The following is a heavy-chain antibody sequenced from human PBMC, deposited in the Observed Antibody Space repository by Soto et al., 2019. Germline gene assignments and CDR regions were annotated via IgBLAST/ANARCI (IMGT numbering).Heavy chain of an antibody. CDR1: GYSFTSYW. V-gene: IGHV5-51*01. CDR3: ARNSLTGYYNHYSSMDV. Sequence: GESLKISCRSSGYSFTSYWIGWVRLMPGKGLEWMGSIYPDDSDTKYSPSFQGQVTISADKSISAAYLQWSSLKASDTAIYYCARNSLTGYYNHYSSMDVWGQGTTVTVSS. CDR2: IYPDDSDT. D-gene: IGHD3-9*01. J-gene: IGHJ6*02.